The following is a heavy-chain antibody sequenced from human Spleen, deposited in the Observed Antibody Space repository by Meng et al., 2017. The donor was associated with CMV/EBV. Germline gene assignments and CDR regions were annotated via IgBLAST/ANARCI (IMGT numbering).Heavy chain of an antibody. D-gene: IGHD3-3*01. CDR2: IYYSGST. Sequence: SETLSLTCTVSGGSISKSRYYWDLVRQPPGKGLEWIGSIYYSGSTDYNPSLKSRVTISVDTSKNQFSLKLSSVTAADTAVYYCTRRRITIFGVVIIPVYYFDYWGQGTLVTVSS. CDR1: GGSISKSRYY. J-gene: IGHJ4*02. V-gene: IGHV4-39*01. CDR3: TRRRITIFGVVIIPVYYFDY.